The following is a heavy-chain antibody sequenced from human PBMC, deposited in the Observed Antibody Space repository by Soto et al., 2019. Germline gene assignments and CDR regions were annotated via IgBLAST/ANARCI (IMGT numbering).Heavy chain of an antibody. CDR1: GFTFSSYA. Sequence: GGSLRLSCAASGFTFSSYAMHWVRQAPGKGLEWVAVISYDGSNKYYADSVKGRFTISRDNSKNTLYLQMNSLRAEDTAVYYCARDKYYDILTGYSLGAFDIWGQGTMVTVSS. CDR3: ARDKYYDILTGYSLGAFDI. D-gene: IGHD3-9*01. CDR2: ISYDGSNK. J-gene: IGHJ3*02. V-gene: IGHV3-30-3*01.